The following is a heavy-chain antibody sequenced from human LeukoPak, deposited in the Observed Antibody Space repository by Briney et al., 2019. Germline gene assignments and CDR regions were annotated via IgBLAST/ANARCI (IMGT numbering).Heavy chain of an antibody. J-gene: IGHJ4*02. D-gene: IGHD3-3*02. CDR1: GGPISNSPKMY. CDR3: TRINSIRENFYS. CDR2: IYYSGST. V-gene: IGHV4-39*01. Sequence: SETLSLTCTVAGGPISNSPKMYWGWIRQFPGKGLEWIGSIYYSGSTYYNPSLRSRITITVDTSKHQFSLNLQSVTAADTALYYWTRINSIRENFYSWGQGALGSVSS.